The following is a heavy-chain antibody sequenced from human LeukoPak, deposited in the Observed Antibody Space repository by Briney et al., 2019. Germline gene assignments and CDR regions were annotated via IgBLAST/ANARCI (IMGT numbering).Heavy chain of an antibody. V-gene: IGHV3-53*01. CDR2: IHSGGNT. J-gene: IGHJ4*02. Sequence: GGSLRLSCAASGLTVRSNYMGWVRQAPGKGLEWVSVIHSGGNTYSADSVKGRFTISRVNSRNTMDLQMNSLRAEDTAVYYCARCDSSRWNGIDYWGQGTLVTVSS. D-gene: IGHD6-13*01. CDR1: GLTVRSNY. CDR3: ARCDSSRWNGIDY.